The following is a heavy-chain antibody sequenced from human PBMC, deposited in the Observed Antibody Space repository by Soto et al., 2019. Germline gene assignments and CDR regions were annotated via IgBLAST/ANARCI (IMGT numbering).Heavy chain of an antibody. Sequence: QVQLVESGGGVVQPGRSLRLSCAASGFTFSSYGMHWVRQAPGKGLEWVAVISYDGSNKYYADSVKGRFTISRDNSKNTLYLQMNSLGAEDTAVYYWANTAPSVWFGEFFDYYGMGVWGQGTTVTVSS. CDR1: GFTFSSYG. J-gene: IGHJ6*02. V-gene: IGHV3-30*18. D-gene: IGHD3-10*01. CDR2: ISYDGSNK. CDR3: ANTAPSVWFGEFFDYYGMGV.